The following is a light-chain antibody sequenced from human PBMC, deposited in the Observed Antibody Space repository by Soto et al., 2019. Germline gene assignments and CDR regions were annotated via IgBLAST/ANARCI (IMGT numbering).Light chain of an antibody. CDR2: DAS. J-gene: IGKJ1*01. V-gene: IGKV1-33*01. Sequence: DIQMTQSPPSLSVSVGDRVTITCQASQDISNYLHWFQQKPGKAPQLLIFDASTLEGGVPSRFSGIGSGTEFTLTISGLQPDDFATYYCQHSWTFGQGTKVDIK. CDR1: QDISNY. CDR3: QHSWT.